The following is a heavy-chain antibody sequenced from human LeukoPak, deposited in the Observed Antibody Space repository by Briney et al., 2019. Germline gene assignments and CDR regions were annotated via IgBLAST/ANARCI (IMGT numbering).Heavy chain of an antibody. V-gene: IGHV3-48*03. CDR1: GFTFSNYE. CDR2: ISNIGDII. CDR3: ARRAGAYSHPYDY. Sequence: GGSLRLSCAASGFTFSNYEMNWVRQAPGKGLEWISHISNIGDIIHYADSVEGRFTISRDNSKNTLYLQMNSLRAEDTAVYYCARRAGAYSHPYDYWGQGTLVTVSS. J-gene: IGHJ4*02. D-gene: IGHD4/OR15-4a*01.